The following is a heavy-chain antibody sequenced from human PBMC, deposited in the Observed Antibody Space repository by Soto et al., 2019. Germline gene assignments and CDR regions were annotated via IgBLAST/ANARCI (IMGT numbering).Heavy chain of an antibody. J-gene: IGHJ6*02. Sequence: GGSLRLSCAASGFTFSSYGMYWVRQAPGKGLEWVAVIWYDGSNKYYADSVKGRFTISRDNSKNTLYLQMNSLRAEDTAVYYCARDVDTATYYYYYGMDVWGQGTTVTVSS. CDR1: GFTFSSYG. CDR3: ARDVDTATYYYYYGMDV. V-gene: IGHV3-33*01. D-gene: IGHD5-18*01. CDR2: IWYDGSNK.